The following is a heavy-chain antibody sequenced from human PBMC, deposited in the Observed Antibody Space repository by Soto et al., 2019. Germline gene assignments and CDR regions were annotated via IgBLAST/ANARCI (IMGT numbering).Heavy chain of an antibody. CDR2: IYHSGRT. CDR3: ASAGGLGAVAADY. Sequence: QLQLQESGSGLVKPSQTLSLTCAVSGGSISSGGYSWSWIRQPPGKGLEWIGYIYHSGRTYYNPPLQIRVTISVDRSRNQFSLKLSSVTAADTAVYYCASAGGLGAVAADYWGQGTLVSVSS. V-gene: IGHV4-30-2*01. D-gene: IGHD6-19*01. CDR1: GGSISSGGYS. J-gene: IGHJ4*02.